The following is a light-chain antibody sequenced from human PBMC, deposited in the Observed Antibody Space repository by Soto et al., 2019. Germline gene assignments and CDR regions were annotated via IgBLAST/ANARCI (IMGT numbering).Light chain of an antibody. J-gene: IGLJ1*01. CDR3: QSYDSSLSAYV. Sequence: QSVLTQPPSVSGAPGQRVTISCTGSSSNLGADYDVTWYQVLPGTAPKLLIYGNINRPSGVPDRFSGSKSATSASLAITGLQAEDEADYYCQSYDSSLSAYVFGAGTNVTVL. CDR2: GNI. CDR1: SSNLGADYD. V-gene: IGLV1-40*01.